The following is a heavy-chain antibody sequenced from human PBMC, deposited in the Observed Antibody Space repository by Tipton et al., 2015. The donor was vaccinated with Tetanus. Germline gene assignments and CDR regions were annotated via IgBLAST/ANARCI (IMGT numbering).Heavy chain of an antibody. CDR2: INPNSDGT. Sequence: QVQLVQSGAEVKKPGASVKVSCKASGYTFTGYYMHWVRQAPGQGLEWMGWINPNSDGTNYAQKFQGWVTMTRDTSISTAYMELSRLRSDDTAVYYCARAEDTYYYGSGSFKSRDAFDIWGQGTMVTVSS. CDR1: GYTFTGYY. J-gene: IGHJ3*02. V-gene: IGHV1-2*04. D-gene: IGHD3-10*01. CDR3: ARAEDTYYYGSGSFKSRDAFDI.